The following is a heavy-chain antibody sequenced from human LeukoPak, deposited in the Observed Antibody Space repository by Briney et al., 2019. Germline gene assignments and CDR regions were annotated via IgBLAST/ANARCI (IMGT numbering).Heavy chain of an antibody. J-gene: IGHJ4*02. V-gene: IGHV1-18*03. CDR1: GYTFTNYG. Sequence: ASVKVSCKTSGYTFTNYGISWVRQAPGQGLEWMGWISPYNGNTIYAQKLQGRVTVTTDTSTSTAYMELRSLRSGDMAVYYCTRTVLDCKNGVCYDYWGQGTLVTVSS. CDR2: ISPYNGNT. D-gene: IGHD2-8*01. CDR3: TRTVLDCKNGVCYDY.